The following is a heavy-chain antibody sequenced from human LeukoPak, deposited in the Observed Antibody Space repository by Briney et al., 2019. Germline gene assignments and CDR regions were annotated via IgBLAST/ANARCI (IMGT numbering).Heavy chain of an antibody. CDR2: INHSGST. Sequence: PSETLSLTCAVYGGSFSGYYWSWIRQPPGKGLEWIGEINHSGSTNYTPSLKSRVTISVDTSKNQFSLKLSSVTAADTAVYYCARDLPEGNGAITMIRGVRLHRRTYFDYWGQGTLVTVSS. D-gene: IGHD3-10*01. CDR1: GGSFSGYY. V-gene: IGHV4-34*01. J-gene: IGHJ4*02. CDR3: ARDLPEGNGAITMIRGVRLHRRTYFDY.